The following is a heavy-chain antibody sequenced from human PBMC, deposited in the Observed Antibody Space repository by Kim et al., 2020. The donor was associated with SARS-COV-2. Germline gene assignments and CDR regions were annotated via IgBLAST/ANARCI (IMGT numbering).Heavy chain of an antibody. V-gene: IGHV4-31*02. Sequence: SLQSRVTISVNTSKNQFSLQLSSVTAADAAVYYCARGITIFGVVTNGMDVWGQGTTVTVSS. D-gene: IGHD3-3*01. J-gene: IGHJ6*02. CDR3: ARGITIFGVVTNGMDV.